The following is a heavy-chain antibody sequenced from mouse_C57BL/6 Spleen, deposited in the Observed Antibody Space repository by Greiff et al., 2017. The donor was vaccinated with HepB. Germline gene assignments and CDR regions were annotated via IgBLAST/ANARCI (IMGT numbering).Heavy chain of an antibody. V-gene: IGHV1-20*01. CDR3: ARVGNQYYFDY. Sequence: VQLKQSGPELVKPGDSVKISCKASGYSFTGYFMNWVMQSHGKSLEWIGRINPYNGDTFYNQKFKGKATLTVDKSSSTAHMELRSLTSEDSAVYYCARVGNQYYFDYWGQGTTLTVSS. CDR2: INPYNGDT. D-gene: IGHD2-1*01. J-gene: IGHJ2*01. CDR1: GYSFTGYF.